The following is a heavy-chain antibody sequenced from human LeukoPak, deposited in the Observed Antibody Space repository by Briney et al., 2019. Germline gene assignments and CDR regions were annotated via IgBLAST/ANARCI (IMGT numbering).Heavy chain of an antibody. CDR2: ISSSSSTI. J-gene: IGHJ5*02. V-gene: IGHV3-48*01. D-gene: IGHD3-3*01. CDR1: GFTFSSYS. CDR3: AREWYYDFWSGYPGALQFDP. Sequence: GGSLRLSCAASGFTFSSYSMNWVRQAPGKGLEWVSYISSSSSTIYYADSVKGRFTISRGNAKNSLYLQMNSLRAEDTAVYYCAREWYYDFWSGYPGALQFDPWGQGTLVTVSS.